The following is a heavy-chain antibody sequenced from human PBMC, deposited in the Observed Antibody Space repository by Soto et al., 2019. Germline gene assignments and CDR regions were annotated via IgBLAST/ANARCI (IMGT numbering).Heavy chain of an antibody. CDR2: ISYDGSNK. Sequence: GGSLRLSCAASGFTFSSYAMHWVRQAPGKGLEWVAVISYDGSNKYYADSVKGRFTISRDNSKNTLYLQMNSLRAEDTAVYYCARYTAMVPEYYYYGMDVWGQGTTVTVSS. CDR3: ARYTAMVPEYYYYGMDV. D-gene: IGHD5-18*01. CDR1: GFTFSSYA. J-gene: IGHJ6*02. V-gene: IGHV3-30-3*01.